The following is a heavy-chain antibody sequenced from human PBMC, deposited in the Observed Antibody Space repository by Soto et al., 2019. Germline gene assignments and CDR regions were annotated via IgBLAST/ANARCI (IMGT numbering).Heavy chain of an antibody. V-gene: IGHV3-33*01. CDR2: IWYDGGNK. CDR1: GFTFSSYG. J-gene: IGHJ6*02. D-gene: IGHD4-17*01. Sequence: PGGSLRLSCAASGFTFSSYGMHWVRQAPGKGLEWVAVIWYDGGNKYYADSVKGRFTISRDNSKNTLYLQMNSLRAEDTAVYYCARDHDYGDYVVSYYYGMDVWGQGTTVTVSS. CDR3: ARDHDYGDYVVSYYYGMDV.